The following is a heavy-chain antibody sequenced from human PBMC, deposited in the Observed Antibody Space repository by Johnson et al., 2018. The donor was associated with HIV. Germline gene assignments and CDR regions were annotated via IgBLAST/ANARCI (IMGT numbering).Heavy chain of an antibody. CDR1: GFTFSSYT. V-gene: IGHV3-30*14. J-gene: IGHJ3*02. Sequence: QVQLVESGGGLVKPGGSLRLSCAASGFTFSSYTMHWVRQAPGKGLEWVAVISYDGSNKYYADSVKGRFTISRDNSKNTLYLQMNSLRAEDTAVYYCAREDQDAFDIWGQGTMVTVSS. CDR3: AREDQDAFDI. CDR2: ISYDGSNK.